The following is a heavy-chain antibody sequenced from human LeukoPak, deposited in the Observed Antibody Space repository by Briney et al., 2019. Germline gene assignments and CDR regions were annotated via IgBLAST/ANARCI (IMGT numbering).Heavy chain of an antibody. J-gene: IGHJ3*02. CDR2: MHYSGNT. CDR1: GGSISGYY. D-gene: IGHD3-22*01. CDR3: ARHFTYHYDSSGYPRDGFDI. Sequence: NPSETLSLTCTVSGGSISGYYWSWIRQSPGKGLVWIGYMHYSGNTNYNPSLKSRVIMSVDMSRNHFSLRLSPVTAADTALYFCARHFTYHYDSSGYPRDGFDIWGQGTMVTVSS. V-gene: IGHV4-59*08.